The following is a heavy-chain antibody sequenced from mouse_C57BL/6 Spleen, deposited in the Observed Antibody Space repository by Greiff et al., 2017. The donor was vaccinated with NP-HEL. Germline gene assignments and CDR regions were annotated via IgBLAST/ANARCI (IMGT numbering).Heavy chain of an antibody. D-gene: IGHD3-2*02. Sequence: QVQLQQPGTELVKPGASVKLSCKASGNTFTSYWMHWVKQRPGQGLEWIGNINPSNGGTNYNEKFKSKATLTVDKSSSTAYMQLSSLTSEDSAVYYCAKPGAQAKWYYFDYWGQGTTLTVSS. V-gene: IGHV1-53*01. CDR1: GNTFTSYW. CDR2: INPSNGGT. J-gene: IGHJ2*01. CDR3: AKPGAQAKWYYFDY.